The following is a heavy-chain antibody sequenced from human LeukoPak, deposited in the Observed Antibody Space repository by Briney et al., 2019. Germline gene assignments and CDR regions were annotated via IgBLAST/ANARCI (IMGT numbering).Heavy chain of an antibody. CDR2: ISGSGGST. D-gene: IGHD2-15*01. J-gene: IGHJ3*02. Sequence: PGGSLRLSCAASGFTFSSYAMSWVRQAPGKGLEWVSAISGSGGSTYYADSVKGRFTISRDNSKNTLYLQMNSLRAEDTAVYYCAKDLYCSGGGCYRTVTDAFDIWGQGTMVTVSS. CDR3: AKDLYCSGGGCYRTVTDAFDI. V-gene: IGHV3-23*01. CDR1: GFTFSSYA.